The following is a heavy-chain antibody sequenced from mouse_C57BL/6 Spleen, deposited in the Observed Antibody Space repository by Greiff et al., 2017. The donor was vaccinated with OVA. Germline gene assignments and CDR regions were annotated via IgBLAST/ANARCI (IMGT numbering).Heavy chain of an antibody. CDR2: INPSTGGT. D-gene: IGHD1-1*01. CDR1: GYSFTGYY. V-gene: IGHV1-42*01. Sequence: VQLKESGPELVKPGASVKISCKASGYSFTGYYMNWVKQSPEKSLEWIGEINPSTGGTTYNQKFKAKATLTVDKSSSTAYMQLKSLTSEDSAVYYCARYYGSSYGGYWGQGTTLTVSS. J-gene: IGHJ2*01. CDR3: ARYYGSSYGGY.